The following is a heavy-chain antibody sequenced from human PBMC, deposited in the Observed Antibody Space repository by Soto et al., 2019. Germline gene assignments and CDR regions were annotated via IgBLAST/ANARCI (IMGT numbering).Heavy chain of an antibody. V-gene: IGHV3-23*01. D-gene: IGHD2-15*01. J-gene: IGHJ3*02. CDR1: GFTFSSYA. Sequence: PGGSLRLSCAASGFTFSSYAMSWVRQAPGKGLEWVSAISGSGGSTYYADSVKGRFTISRDNSKNTLYLQMNSLRAEDTAVYYCARDLAMGLHGDAFDIWGQGTMVTVSS. CDR2: ISGSGGST. CDR3: ARDLAMGLHGDAFDI.